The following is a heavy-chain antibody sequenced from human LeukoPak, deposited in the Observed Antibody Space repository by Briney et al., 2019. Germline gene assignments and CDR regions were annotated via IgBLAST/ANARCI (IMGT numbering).Heavy chain of an antibody. CDR2: ISAYNGNT. V-gene: IGHV1-18*01. Sequence: GASVKVSCKASGYTFTSYGISWVRQAPGQGLEWMGWISAYNGNTNYAQKLQGRVTITRNTSISTAYMELSSLRSEDTAVYYCARGDSSGFNPDYWGQGTLVTVSS. CDR3: ARGDSSGFNPDY. J-gene: IGHJ4*02. D-gene: IGHD3-22*01. CDR1: GYTFTSYG.